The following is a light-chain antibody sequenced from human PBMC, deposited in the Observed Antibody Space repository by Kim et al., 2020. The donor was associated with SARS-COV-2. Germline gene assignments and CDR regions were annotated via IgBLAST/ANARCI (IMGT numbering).Light chain of an antibody. CDR2: GKN. CDR3: NSRDSNDNVV. Sequence: SSGLTQDPAVSVALGQTVRITCQGDSLRSYYATWDQQKPGQAPILVIYGKNNRPSGIPDRFSGSSSGNTASLTITGTQAGDEADYYCNSRDSNDNVVFGG. V-gene: IGLV3-19*01. J-gene: IGLJ2*01. CDR1: SLRSYY.